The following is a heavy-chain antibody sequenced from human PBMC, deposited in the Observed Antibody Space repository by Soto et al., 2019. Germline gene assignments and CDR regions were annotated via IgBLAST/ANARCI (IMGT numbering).Heavy chain of an antibody. J-gene: IGHJ3*02. CDR3: AREYGIYYDSSGYLDAFDI. CDR1: GGSFSGYY. Sequence: PSETLSLTCAVYGGSFSGYYWSWIRQPPGKGLEWIGEINHSGSTNYNPSLKSRVTISVDTSKNQFSLKLSSVTAADTAVYYCAREYGIYYDSSGYLDAFDIWGQGTMVTVSS. D-gene: IGHD3-22*01. V-gene: IGHV4-34*01. CDR2: INHSGST.